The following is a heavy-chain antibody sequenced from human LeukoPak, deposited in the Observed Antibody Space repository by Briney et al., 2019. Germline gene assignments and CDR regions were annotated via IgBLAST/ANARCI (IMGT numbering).Heavy chain of an antibody. V-gene: IGHV4-39*01. D-gene: IGHD4-17*01. CDR1: GGSISSSSYY. CDR3: ARLDYGDWGSFDP. Sequence: SETLSLTCTVSGGSISSSSYYWGWIRQPPGKGLEWIGSIYYSGGTYYNPSLKSRVTISVDTSKNQFSLKLSSVTAADTAVYYCARLDYGDWGSFDPWGQGTLVTVSS. CDR2: IYYSGGT. J-gene: IGHJ5*02.